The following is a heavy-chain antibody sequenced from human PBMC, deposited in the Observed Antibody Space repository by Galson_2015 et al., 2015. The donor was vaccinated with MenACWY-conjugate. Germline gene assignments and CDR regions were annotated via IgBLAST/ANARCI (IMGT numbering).Heavy chain of an antibody. CDR2: ISYDGSSK. CDR3: AKDLGRYWDSSSWGGVGLDY. D-gene: IGHD6-13*01. Sequence: SLRLSCAASGFTFSSYGMHWVRQAPGKGLEWVAVISYDGSSKYYADSVKGRFTISRDNSKNTLYLQMNSLRAEDTAVYYCAKDLGRYWDSSSWGGVGLDYWGQGTLVTVSS. J-gene: IGHJ4*02. V-gene: IGHV3-30*18. CDR1: GFTFSSYG.